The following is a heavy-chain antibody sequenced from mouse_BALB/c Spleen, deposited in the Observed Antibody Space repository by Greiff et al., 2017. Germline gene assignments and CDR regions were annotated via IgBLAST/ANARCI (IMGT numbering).Heavy chain of an antibody. J-gene: IGHJ1*01. CDR2: ISSGGSYT. V-gene: IGHV5-9-3*01. Sequence: VVESGGGLVKPGGSLKLSCAASGFTFSSYAMSWVRQTPEKRLEWVATISSGGSYTYYPDSVKGRFTISRDNAKNTLYLQMSSLRSEDTAMYYCARQGGNYWYFDVWGAGTTVTVSS. CDR1: GFTFSSYA. D-gene: IGHD1-1*01. CDR3: ARQGGNYWYFDV.